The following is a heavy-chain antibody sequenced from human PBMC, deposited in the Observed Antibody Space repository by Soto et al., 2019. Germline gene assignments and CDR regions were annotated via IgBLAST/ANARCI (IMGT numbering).Heavy chain of an antibody. Sequence: SETLSLTCTVSGDSVTSGSYYWTWLRQPPGKGLEWIGYISYTGRTKYNPSLQSRVTISVDTSKNDFSLNLSSVTAADTAVYFCAREWGLLPYYVMNVWGHGTAVTVSS. D-gene: IGHD7-27*01. J-gene: IGHJ6*02. CDR3: AREWGLLPYYVMNV. V-gene: IGHV4-61*03. CDR1: GDSVTSGSYY. CDR2: ISYTGRT.